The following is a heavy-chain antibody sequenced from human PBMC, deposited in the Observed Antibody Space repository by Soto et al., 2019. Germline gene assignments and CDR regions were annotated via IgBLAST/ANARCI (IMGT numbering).Heavy chain of an antibody. D-gene: IGHD4-17*01. CDR1: GFTFSSYW. V-gene: IGHV3-7*01. CDR3: ASLTGDYGTNDY. J-gene: IGHJ4*02. CDR2: IKQDGSEK. Sequence: EVQLVESGGGLVQPGGSLRLSCAASGFTFSSYWMSWVRQAPGQGLEWVANIKQDGSEKYYVDSVKGRFTISRDNAKNELYLQMNSLRAEDTAVYYCASLTGDYGTNDYWGQGTLVTVSS.